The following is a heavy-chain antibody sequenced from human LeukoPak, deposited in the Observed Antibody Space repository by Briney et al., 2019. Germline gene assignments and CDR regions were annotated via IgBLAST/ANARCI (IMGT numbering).Heavy chain of an antibody. V-gene: IGHV4-4*07. J-gene: IGHJ4*02. D-gene: IGHD3-16*02. Sequence: PSETLSLTCTVSGGSISSYYWSWIRQPAGKGLEWIGRIYTSGSTNYNPSLKSRVTMSVDTSKNQFSLKLSSVTAADTAVYYCARVLYDYVWGSYRYRDHFDYWGQGTLVTVSS. CDR3: ARVLYDYVWGSYRYRDHFDY. CDR1: GGSISSYY. CDR2: IYTSGST.